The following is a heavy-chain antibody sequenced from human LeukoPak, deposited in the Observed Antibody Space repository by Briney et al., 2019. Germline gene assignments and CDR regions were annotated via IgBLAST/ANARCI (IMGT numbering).Heavy chain of an antibody. CDR1: GYTFTSYY. Sequence: GASVKVSCKASGYTFTSYYMHWVRQAPGQGLEWMGWINPNSGGTNYAQKFQGRVTMTRDTSISTAYMELSRLRSDDTAVYYCARTTYCSSTSCRKGFDYWGQGTLVTVSS. D-gene: IGHD2-2*01. V-gene: IGHV1-2*02. J-gene: IGHJ4*02. CDR2: INPNSGGT. CDR3: ARTTYCSSTSCRKGFDY.